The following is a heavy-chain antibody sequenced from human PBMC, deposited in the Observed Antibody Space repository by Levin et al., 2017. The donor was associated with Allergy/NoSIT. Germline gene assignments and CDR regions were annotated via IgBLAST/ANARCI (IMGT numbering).Heavy chain of an antibody. Sequence: GESLKISCKASGYTFTSYDINWVRQATGQGLEWMGWMNPNSGNTGYAQKFQGRVTMTRNTSITTAYLELISLRSEDTAVYYCAGGGGAGGPVAGPQPFGYWGQGTLVGVSS. CDR1: GYTFTSYD. V-gene: IGHV1-8*01. D-gene: IGHD6-19*01. J-gene: IGHJ4*02. CDR2: MNPNSGNT. CDR3: AGGGGAGGPVAGPQPFGY.